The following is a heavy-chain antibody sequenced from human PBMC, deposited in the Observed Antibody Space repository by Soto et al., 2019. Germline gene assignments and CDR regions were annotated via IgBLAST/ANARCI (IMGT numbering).Heavy chain of an antibody. Sequence: GGSLRLSCAASGFTFDDYTMHWVRQAPGKGLEWVSLISWDGGSTYYADSVKGRFTISRDNSKNSLYLQMNSLRTEDTALYYCAKAQFVDPPLRDYYYYGMDVWGQGTTVTVSS. CDR2: ISWDGGST. J-gene: IGHJ6*02. D-gene: IGHD2-21*01. V-gene: IGHV3-43*01. CDR3: AKAQFVDPPLRDYYYYGMDV. CDR1: GFTFDDYT.